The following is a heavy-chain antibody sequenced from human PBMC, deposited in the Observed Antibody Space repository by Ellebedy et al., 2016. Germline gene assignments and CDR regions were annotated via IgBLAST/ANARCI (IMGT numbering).Heavy chain of an antibody. CDR1: GYTFTSYG. D-gene: IGHD6-19*01. V-gene: IGHV1-18*01. CDR2: ISAYNGNT. J-gene: IGHJ4*02. Sequence: ASVKVSXXASGYTFTSYGISWVRQAPGQGLEWMGWISAYNGNTNYAQKLQGRVTMTTDTSTSTAYMELRSLRSDDTAVYYCAIHPPNGKQWLVGWGQGTLVTVSS. CDR3: AIHPPNGKQWLVG.